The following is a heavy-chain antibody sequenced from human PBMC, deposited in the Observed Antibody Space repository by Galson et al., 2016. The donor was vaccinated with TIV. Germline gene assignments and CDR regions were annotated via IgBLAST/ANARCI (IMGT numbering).Heavy chain of an antibody. CDR1: GFTFSTYA. CDR2: ISSNGGST. J-gene: IGHJ6*02. V-gene: IGHV3-23*01. CDR3: ARIMSLVRGMDV. Sequence: SLRLSCAASGFTFSTYALSLVRQAPGKGLEWVSTISSNGGSTYYADSVKGRFTISRDNSKNTLYLQMNSLKPEDTAGYYCARIMSLVRGMDVWGQGTTVTVSS. D-gene: IGHD3/OR15-3a*01.